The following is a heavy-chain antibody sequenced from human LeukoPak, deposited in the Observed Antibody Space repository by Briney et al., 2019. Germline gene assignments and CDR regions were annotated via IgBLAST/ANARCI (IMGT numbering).Heavy chain of an antibody. V-gene: IGHV3-23*01. J-gene: IGHJ6*03. CDR2: ISGSGGST. CDR1: GFTFSSYA. CDR3: AKSLYCNGGSCYSFYYYYYYMDV. D-gene: IGHD2-15*01. Sequence: GGSLRLSCAASGFTFSSYAMSWVRQAPGKGLEWVSAISGSGGSTYYAGSVKGRFTISRDNSKNTLYLQMNSLRAEDTAVYYCAKSLYCNGGSCYSFYYYYYYMDVWGKGTTVTVSS.